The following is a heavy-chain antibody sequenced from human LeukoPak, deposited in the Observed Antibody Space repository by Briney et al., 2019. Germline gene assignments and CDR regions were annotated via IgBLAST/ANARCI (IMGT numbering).Heavy chain of an antibody. J-gene: IGHJ4*02. V-gene: IGHV3-23*01. CDR1: GFTFSSSA. Sequence: GGSLRLSCAASGFTFSSSAMSWVRQAPGKGLEWVSTSASGAGSYHADSVKGRFTISRDNSNNTLYLQMSSLRADDTALYYCAKTGTEAGYSIHFDHWGQGALVTVSS. CDR3: AKTGTEAGYSIHFDH. D-gene: IGHD4-11*01. CDR2: SASGAGS.